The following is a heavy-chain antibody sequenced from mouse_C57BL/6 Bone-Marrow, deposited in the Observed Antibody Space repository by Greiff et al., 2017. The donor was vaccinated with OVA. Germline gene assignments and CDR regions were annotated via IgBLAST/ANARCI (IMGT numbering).Heavy chain of an antibody. CDR1: GYAFSSSW. CDR2: IYPGDGDT. CDR3: APGDGYYNY. Sequence: QVQLKESGPELVKPGASVKISCKASGYAFSSSWMNWVKQRPGKGLEWIGRIYPGDGDTNYNGKFKGKATLTADKSSSTAYMQLSSLTSEDSAVYFCAPGDGYYNYWGQGTTLTVSS. D-gene: IGHD2-3*01. J-gene: IGHJ2*01. V-gene: IGHV1-82*01.